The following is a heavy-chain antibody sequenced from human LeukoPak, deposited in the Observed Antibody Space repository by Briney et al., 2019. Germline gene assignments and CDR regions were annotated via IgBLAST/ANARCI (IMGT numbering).Heavy chain of an antibody. CDR2: ISSSSSYI. D-gene: IGHD5-24*01. J-gene: IGHJ4*02. Sequence: GVSLRLSCAASGFTFSSYSMNWVRQAPGKGLEWVSSISSSSSYIYYADAVKGRFTISRDNAKNSLYLQMNSLRAEDTAVYYCARRWLQFGIDYWGQGTLVTVSS. CDR3: ARRWLQFGIDY. V-gene: IGHV3-21*01. CDR1: GFTFSSYS.